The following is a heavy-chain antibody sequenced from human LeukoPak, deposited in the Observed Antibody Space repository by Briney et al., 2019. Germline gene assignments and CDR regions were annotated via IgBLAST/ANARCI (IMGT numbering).Heavy chain of an antibody. Sequence: SETLSLTCIVSGGTISTYYWTWIRQPPGKGLEWIGYIYYTGNTNYNPSLKGRVTMSVDTSKNQLSLKLSSVTSADTAMYYCARGESWSGYYLDYWGPGTLVTVSS. V-gene: IGHV4-59*01. CDR3: ARGESWSGYYLDY. CDR2: IYYTGNT. CDR1: GGTISTYY. D-gene: IGHD3-3*01. J-gene: IGHJ4*02.